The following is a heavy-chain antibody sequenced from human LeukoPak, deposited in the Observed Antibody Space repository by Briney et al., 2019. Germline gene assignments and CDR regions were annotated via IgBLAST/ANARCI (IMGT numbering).Heavy chain of an antibody. Sequence: GGSLRLSCAASGFTVSSKYMSWVRQAPGKGLEWVSIIYTGGGTYYADSVKGRFTISRDNAKNSLYLQMNSLRAEDTAVYYCARDFSDDFWSGQPIDYWGQGTLVTVSS. CDR2: IYTGGGT. J-gene: IGHJ4*02. CDR1: GFTVSSKY. CDR3: ARDFSDDFWSGQPIDY. D-gene: IGHD3-3*01. V-gene: IGHV3-66*01.